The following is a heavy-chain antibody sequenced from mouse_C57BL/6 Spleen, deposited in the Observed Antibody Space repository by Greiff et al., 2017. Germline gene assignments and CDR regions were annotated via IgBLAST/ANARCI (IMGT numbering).Heavy chain of an antibody. J-gene: IGHJ1*03. Sequence: VQLKESGAELVRPGASVTLSCKASGYTFTDYEMHWVKQTPVHGLEWIGAIDPETGGTAYNQKFKGKAILTADKSSSTAYMELRSLTSEDSAVYYCTRGVTGYWYFDVWGTGTTVTVSS. CDR2: IDPETGGT. D-gene: IGHD2-5*01. CDR1: GYTFTDYE. CDR3: TRGVTGYWYFDV. V-gene: IGHV1-15*01.